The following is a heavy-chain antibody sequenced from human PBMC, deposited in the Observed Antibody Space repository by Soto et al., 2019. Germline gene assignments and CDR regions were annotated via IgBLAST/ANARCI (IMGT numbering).Heavy chain of an antibody. Sequence: ASVKVSCKXSGYTFTGHYMHWVRQAPGQGLEWMGWINPNNGGANYAQKFQGRVTMTRDTSISTAYMELSRLRSDDTAVYYCARKKVERDWFDPWGQGTLVTVSS. J-gene: IGHJ5*02. CDR1: GYTFTGHY. D-gene: IGHD1-26*01. CDR3: ARKKVERDWFDP. CDR2: INPNNGGA. V-gene: IGHV1-2*02.